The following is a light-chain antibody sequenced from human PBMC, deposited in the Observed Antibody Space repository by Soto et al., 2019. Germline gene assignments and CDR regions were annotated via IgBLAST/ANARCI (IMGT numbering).Light chain of an antibody. CDR3: QQYGGSPPFT. CDR1: QSVSSTY. CDR2: GAS. V-gene: IGKV3-20*01. Sequence: EIVLTQSPGTLSLSPGERATLSCRASQSVSSTYIAWYQQNPGQAPRLLIYGASSRATGITDRLSGSGSGTDFTLTISRLEPADFAVDFCQQYGGSPPFTFGQGTKVEIK. J-gene: IGKJ2*01.